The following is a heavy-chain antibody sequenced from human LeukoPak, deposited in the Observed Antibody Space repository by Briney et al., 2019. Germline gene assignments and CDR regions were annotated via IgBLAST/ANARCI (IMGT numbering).Heavy chain of an antibody. D-gene: IGHD3-16*02. J-gene: IGHJ4*02. V-gene: IGHV4-4*07. CDR2: IYTSGST. CDR3: ARDLNDYVWGSYRL. CDR1: GAPISRYY. Sequence: SETLSLTCTVPGAPISRYYWSSIRQPAGKGPDLHGRIYTSGSTHYNPSLKSRVTLSVDPPTNQFSLKLSSVTAADTAVYYCARDLNDYVWGSYRLWGQGTLVTVSS.